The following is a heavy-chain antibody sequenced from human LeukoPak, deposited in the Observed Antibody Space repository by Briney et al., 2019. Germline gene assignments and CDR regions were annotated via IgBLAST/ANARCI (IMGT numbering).Heavy chain of an antibody. CDR3: ARATVTTALLDY. D-gene: IGHD4-17*01. J-gene: IGHJ4*02. CDR1: GGSISSGSYY. CDR2: IYTSGST. Sequence: SQTLSLTCTVSGGSISSGSYYWSWIRQPAGKGLEWIGRIYTSGSTNYNPSLKSRVTISVVTSKNQFSLKLSSVTAADTAVYYCARATVTTALLDYWGQGTLVTVSS. V-gene: IGHV4-61*02.